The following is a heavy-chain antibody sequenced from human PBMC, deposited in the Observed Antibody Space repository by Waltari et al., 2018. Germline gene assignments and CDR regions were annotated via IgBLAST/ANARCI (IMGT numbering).Heavy chain of an antibody. Sequence: EVQLVESGGGLVQPGGSLRLSCAASGFTFSSYSMNWVRQAPGKGLEWVSYISSSSSTIYYADSVKGRFTISRDNDKNSLYLQMNSRRAEDTAVYYCARDRVGAFDYWGQGTLVTVSS. CDR3: ARDRVGAFDY. CDR2: ISSSSSTI. J-gene: IGHJ4*02. D-gene: IGHD1-26*01. CDR1: GFTFSSYS. V-gene: IGHV3-48*04.